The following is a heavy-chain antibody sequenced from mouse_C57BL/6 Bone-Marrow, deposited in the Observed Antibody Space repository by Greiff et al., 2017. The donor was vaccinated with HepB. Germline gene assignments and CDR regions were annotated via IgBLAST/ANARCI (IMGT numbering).Heavy chain of an antibody. J-gene: IGHJ2*01. CDR3: ARYGLRYRYYFDD. D-gene: IGHD1-1*01. V-gene: IGHV1-81*01. CDR2: IYPRGGNT. Sequence: QVQLQQSGAELARPGASVKLSCKASGYTFTSYGISWVQQRTGEGLEWIGEIYPRGGNTYYNDKFKGKATLTADKSSNTAYMELRSLTSEDSAVYFCARYGLRYRYYFDDWGQGTPLTVSS. CDR1: GYTFTSYG.